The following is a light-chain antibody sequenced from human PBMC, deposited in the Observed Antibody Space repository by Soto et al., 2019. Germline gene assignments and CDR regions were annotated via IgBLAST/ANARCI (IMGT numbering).Light chain of an antibody. CDR2: AAS. J-gene: IGKJ2*01. V-gene: IGKV1-39*01. Sequence: DLQMTQSPSSLSASVGDRVTITCRASQSISSYLNWYQQKPGKAPKLLIYAASSLQSGVPSRFSGSGSGTDFTLIISSLQPEDFATYYCQPSYSTPFTFGQGTKLEIK. CDR3: QPSYSTPFT. CDR1: QSISSY.